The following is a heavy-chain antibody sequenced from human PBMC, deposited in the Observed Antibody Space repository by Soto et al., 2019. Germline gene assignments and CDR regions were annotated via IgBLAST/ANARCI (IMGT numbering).Heavy chain of an antibody. CDR2: IYYSGST. CDR3: ARDDKQYLDAVDY. V-gene: IGHV4-39*02. CDR1: GGSITSRSHY. Sequence: QLQLQESGPGLVKPSETLSLTCTVSGGSITSRSHYWGWIRQPPGKGLDWIGGIYYSGSTYYNPSLKSRVTISVDTSKNQFSLKLSSVTAADTAVFYCARDDKQYLDAVDYWGQGTLVTVSS. D-gene: IGHD4-4*01. J-gene: IGHJ4*02.